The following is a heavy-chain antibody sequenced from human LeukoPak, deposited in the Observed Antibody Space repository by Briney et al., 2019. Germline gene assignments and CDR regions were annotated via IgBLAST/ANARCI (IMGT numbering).Heavy chain of an antibody. J-gene: IGHJ2*01. Sequence: GESLQISCKGSGYSFTSYWIGSVRQMPGKRLEWMGIIYPSDSDTRYNPSFQGQVTISADKSISTAFLHWPSLKASDSAMYYCARSDRGWYSDSDLWGRGTLVTVSS. CDR3: ARSDRGWYSDSDL. V-gene: IGHV5-51*01. CDR2: IYPSDSDT. D-gene: IGHD6-19*01. CDR1: GYSFTSYW.